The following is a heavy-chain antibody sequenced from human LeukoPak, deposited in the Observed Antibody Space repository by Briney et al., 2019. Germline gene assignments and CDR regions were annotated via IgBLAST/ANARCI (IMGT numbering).Heavy chain of an antibody. CDR1: GFTFSSYA. D-gene: IGHD3-16*02. V-gene: IGHV3-23*01. J-gene: IGHJ3*02. CDR3: AKIPYDYIWGSYRYRDDAFDI. Sequence: PGGSLRLSCAASGFTFSSYAMSWVRQAPGEGLEWVSAISGSGGSTYYADSVKGRFTISRDNSKNTLYLQMNSLRAEDTAVYYCAKIPYDYIWGSYRYRDDAFDIWGQGTMVTVSS. CDR2: ISGSGGST.